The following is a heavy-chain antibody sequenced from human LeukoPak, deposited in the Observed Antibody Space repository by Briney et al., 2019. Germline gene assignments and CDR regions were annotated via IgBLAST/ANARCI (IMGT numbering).Heavy chain of an antibody. D-gene: IGHD3-10*01. V-gene: IGHV3-30-3*01. Sequence: GGSLRLSCAASGFTFSSYAMHWVRQAPGKGLEWVAVISYDGSNKYYADSVKGRFTISRDNSKNTLYLQMNSLRAEDTAVYYCARDPKISSGSYYTAPFDYWGQETLVTVSS. CDR3: ARDPKISSGSYYTAPFDY. CDR1: GFTFSSYA. J-gene: IGHJ4*02. CDR2: ISYDGSNK.